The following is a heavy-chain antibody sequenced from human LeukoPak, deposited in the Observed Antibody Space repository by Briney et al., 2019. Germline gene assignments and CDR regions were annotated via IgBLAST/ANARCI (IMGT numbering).Heavy chain of an antibody. Sequence: ASVKVSCKASGYTFTSYYMHWVRQAPGQGLEWMGIINPSGGSTSYAQRFQGRVTMTRDTSTSTVYMELSSLRSEDTAVYYCAVPRVSPFHSYDFWSGTLDYWGQGTLVTVSS. J-gene: IGHJ4*02. D-gene: IGHD3-3*01. CDR1: GYTFTSYY. CDR3: AVPRVSPFHSYDFWSGTLDY. CDR2: INPSGGST. V-gene: IGHV1-46*01.